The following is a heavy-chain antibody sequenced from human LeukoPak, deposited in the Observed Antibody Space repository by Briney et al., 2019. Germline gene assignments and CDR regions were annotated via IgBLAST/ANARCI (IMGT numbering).Heavy chain of an antibody. CDR2: MNQDGSEK. V-gene: IGHV3-7*01. D-gene: IGHD6-19*01. CDR3: ARDPPGLEVAGYDY. Sequence: PGGSLRLSCAVSGFTFSTYWMGWVRQAPGEGLEWVANMNQDGSEKYYVDSLKGRFTISRDNAKNSLYLQMNSLRAEDTAVYYCARDPPGLEVAGYDYWGQGTLVTVSS. CDR1: GFTFSTYW. J-gene: IGHJ4*02.